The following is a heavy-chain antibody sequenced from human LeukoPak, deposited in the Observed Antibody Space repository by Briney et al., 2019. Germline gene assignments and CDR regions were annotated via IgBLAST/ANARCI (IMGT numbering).Heavy chain of an antibody. D-gene: IGHD5-18*01. J-gene: IGHJ4*02. CDR1: GFTFSSYA. Sequence: GGSLRLSCAASGFTFSSYAMSWVRQAPGKGREWVSAISGSGGSTYYADSVRGRFPISRDNSKNTLYLQMNSLRAEDTSVYYCAKDRYRYGEIDYWGQGTLVTVSS. CDR3: AKDRYRYGEIDY. V-gene: IGHV3-23*01. CDR2: ISGSGGST.